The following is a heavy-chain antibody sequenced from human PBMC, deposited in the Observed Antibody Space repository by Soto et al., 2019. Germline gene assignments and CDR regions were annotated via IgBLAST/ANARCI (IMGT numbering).Heavy chain of an antibody. CDR3: ARNYYDSSGYLYGFDY. CDR1: GYTFTSYA. CDR2: INAGNGNT. J-gene: IGHJ4*02. D-gene: IGHD3-22*01. V-gene: IGHV1-3*01. Sequence: QVQLVQSGAEVKKPGASVKVSCKASGYTFTSYAIHWVRQAPGQRLEWMGWINAGNGNTKYSQKFQGRVTITRDTSASTAYMELSSLRSEDTTVYYCARNYYDSSGYLYGFDYWGQGTLVTVSS.